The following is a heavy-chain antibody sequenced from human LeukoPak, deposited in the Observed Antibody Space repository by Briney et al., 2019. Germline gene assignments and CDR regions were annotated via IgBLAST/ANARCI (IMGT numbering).Heavy chain of an antibody. Sequence: WVRQAPGKGLEWIGYIYYSGSTYYNPSLKSRVTISVDTSKNQFSLKLSSVTAADTAVYYCARALEWFETTDYWGQGTLVTVSS. D-gene: IGHD3-3*01. CDR2: IYYSGST. V-gene: IGHV4-30-4*08. J-gene: IGHJ4*02. CDR3: ARALEWFETTDY.